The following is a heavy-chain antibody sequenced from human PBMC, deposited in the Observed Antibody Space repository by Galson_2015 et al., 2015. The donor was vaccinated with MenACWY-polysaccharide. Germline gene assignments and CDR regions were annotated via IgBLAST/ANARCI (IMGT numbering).Heavy chain of an antibody. CDR3: AKQAYSSGCDY. D-gene: IGHD6-19*01. CDR2: IRHDGTNE. V-gene: IGHV3-30*02. J-gene: IGHJ4*02. Sequence: SLRLSCAASGFTFKHYGMHWVRQAPGKGLEWVAFIRHDGTNEDYVGSVRGRFTISRDNSKNTLYLQMSSLRTEDTAVYFCAKQAYSSGCDYWGLGTLVTVSS. CDR1: GFTFKHYG.